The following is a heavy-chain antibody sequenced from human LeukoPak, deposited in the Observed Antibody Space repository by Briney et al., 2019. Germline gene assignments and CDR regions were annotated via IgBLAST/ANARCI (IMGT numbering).Heavy chain of an antibody. CDR2: ISSSSSYI. D-gene: IGHD3-10*02. V-gene: IGHV3-21*01. CDR3: AELGITMIGGV. Sequence: PGESLRLSCAASGFTFSTYTMNWGRRAPGKGLEWVSSISSSSSYIYYADSVKGRFTISRDNAKNSLYLQMNSLRAEDTAVYYCAELGITMIGGVWGKGTTVTISS. J-gene: IGHJ6*04. CDR1: GFTFSTYT.